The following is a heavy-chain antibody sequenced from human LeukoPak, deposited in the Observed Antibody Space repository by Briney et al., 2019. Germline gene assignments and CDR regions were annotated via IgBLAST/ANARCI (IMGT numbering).Heavy chain of an antibody. Sequence: GGSLRLSCAASGFTFSSYSMNWVRQAPGKGLEWVSYISSSSSTIYYADSVKGRFTISRDNAKNSLYLQMNSLRAEDTAVYYCATLGDIVVVPAAIEGFDYWGQGTLVTVSS. V-gene: IGHV3-48*01. D-gene: IGHD2-2*01. J-gene: IGHJ4*02. CDR3: ATLGDIVVVPAAIEGFDY. CDR1: GFTFSSYS. CDR2: ISSSSSTI.